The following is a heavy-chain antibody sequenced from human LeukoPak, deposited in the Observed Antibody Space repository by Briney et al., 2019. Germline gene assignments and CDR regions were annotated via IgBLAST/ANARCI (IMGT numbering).Heavy chain of an antibody. CDR2: ISYSSSYI. Sequence: PGGSLRLSCAASGFTFSSYAMHWVRQAPGKGLEWVSSISYSSSYIYYADSVKGRFTISRDNAKNSLYLQMNSLRAEDTAVYYCGRKGKYDSSGYGSDYWGQGTLVTVSS. V-gene: IGHV3-21*01. J-gene: IGHJ4*02. CDR3: GRKGKYDSSGYGSDY. CDR1: GFTFSSYA. D-gene: IGHD3-22*01.